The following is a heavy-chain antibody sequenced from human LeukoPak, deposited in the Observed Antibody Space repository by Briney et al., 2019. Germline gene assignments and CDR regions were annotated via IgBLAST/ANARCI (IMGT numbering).Heavy chain of an antibody. D-gene: IGHD2-15*01. V-gene: IGHV1-69*05. CDR2: IIPIFGTA. Sequence: SVKVSCKASGGTFSSYAISWVRQAPGQGLEWMGRIIPIFGTANYAQKFQGRVTITTDESTSTAYMELSSLRSEDTAVYYCARDPVSGVVAATVSYYYMDVWGKRTTVTVSS. CDR3: ARDPVSGVVAATVSYYYMDV. J-gene: IGHJ6*03. CDR1: GGTFSSYA.